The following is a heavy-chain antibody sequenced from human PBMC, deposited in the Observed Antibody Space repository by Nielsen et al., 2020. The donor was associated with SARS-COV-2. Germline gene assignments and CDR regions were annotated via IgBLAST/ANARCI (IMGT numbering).Heavy chain of an antibody. CDR1: GFTFSSYA. CDR3: AKDLGAVAGNWFDP. D-gene: IGHD6-19*01. Sequence: GESLKISCSASGFTFSSYAMHWVRQAPGKGLEYVSAISSNGGSTYYADSVKGRFTISRDNSKNTLYLQMNSLRAEDTAVYYCAKDLGAVAGNWFDPWGQGTLVTVSS. V-gene: IGHV3-64*04. CDR2: ISSNGGST. J-gene: IGHJ5*02.